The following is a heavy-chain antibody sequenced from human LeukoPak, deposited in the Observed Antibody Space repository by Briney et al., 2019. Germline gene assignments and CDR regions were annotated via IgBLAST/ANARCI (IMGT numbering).Heavy chain of an antibody. CDR3: AREDNLGSGSSPNDY. CDR2: INPNSGGT. Sequence: ASVKVSCKASGYTFTGHYMDWVRQAPGQGLEWMGRINPNSGGTNYAQKFQGRVTMTRDTSISTAYMELSRLRSDDTAAYYCAREDNLGSGSSPNDYWGQGTLVTVSS. CDR1: GYTFTGHY. J-gene: IGHJ4*02. D-gene: IGHD6-19*01. V-gene: IGHV1-2*06.